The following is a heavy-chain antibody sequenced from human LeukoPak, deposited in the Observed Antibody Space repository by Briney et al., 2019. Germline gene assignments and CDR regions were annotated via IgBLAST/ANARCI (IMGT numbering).Heavy chain of an antibody. Sequence: GGSLRLSCAASEFTFTSYELNWVRQAPGKGLEWVSYISSSGNTISYADSVKGRFTISRDNAKNSLYLQVISLRAEDTAVYYCARGPSIAARYDAFDIWGQGTMVTVS. CDR2: ISSSGNTI. CDR1: EFTFTSYE. D-gene: IGHD6-6*01. J-gene: IGHJ3*02. CDR3: ARGPSIAARYDAFDI. V-gene: IGHV3-48*03.